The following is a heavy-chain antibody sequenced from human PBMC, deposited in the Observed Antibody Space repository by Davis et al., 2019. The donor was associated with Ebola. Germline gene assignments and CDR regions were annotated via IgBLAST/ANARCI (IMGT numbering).Heavy chain of an antibody. J-gene: IGHJ5*02. Sequence: GGSLRLSCAASGFTFSSYWMSWVRQAPGKGLEWVANINQDGSEKYYVDSVKGRFTISRDNAKNSLYLQINSLRAEDTAVYYCASSRYRFLEWLLYNWFDPWGQGTLVTVSS. CDR2: INQDGSEK. D-gene: IGHD3-3*01. CDR1: GFTFSSYW. V-gene: IGHV3-7*03. CDR3: ASSRYRFLEWLLYNWFDP.